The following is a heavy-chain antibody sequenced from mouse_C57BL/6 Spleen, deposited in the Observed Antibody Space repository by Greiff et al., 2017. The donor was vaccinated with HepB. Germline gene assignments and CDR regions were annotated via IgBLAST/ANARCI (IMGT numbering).Heavy chain of an antibody. V-gene: IGHV1-69*01. CDR1: GYTFTSYW. J-gene: IGHJ3*01. CDR2: IDPSDSYT. Sequence: QVQLQQPGAELVMPGASVKLSCKASGYTFTSYWMHWVKQRPGQGLEWIGEIDPSDSYTNYNQKFKGKSTLTVDKSSSTAYMQLSSLTSEDSAVYYCAIGPTFAYWGQGTLVTVSA. CDR3: AIGPTFAY. D-gene: IGHD2-14*01.